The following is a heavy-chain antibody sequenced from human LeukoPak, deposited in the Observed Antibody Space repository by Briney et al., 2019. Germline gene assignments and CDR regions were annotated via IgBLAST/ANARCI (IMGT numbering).Heavy chain of an antibody. J-gene: IGHJ4*02. CDR3: ASLRSGDYKGFDY. Sequence: ASVRVSCKASGYTFTSYYMHWVRQAPGQGLEWMGIINPSGGRTSYAQKFQGRVTMTRDTSTGTVYMELSSLRSEDTAVYYCASLRSGDYKGFDYWGQGTLVTVSS. CDR1: GYTFTSYY. CDR2: INPSGGRT. D-gene: IGHD3-3*01. V-gene: IGHV1-46*01.